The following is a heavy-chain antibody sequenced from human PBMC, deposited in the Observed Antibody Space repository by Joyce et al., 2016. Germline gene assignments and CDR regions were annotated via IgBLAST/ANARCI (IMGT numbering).Heavy chain of an antibody. V-gene: IGHV3-21*01. J-gene: IGHJ5*01. CDR3: ARGVCSGGSCYRRNWFDP. CDR2: ISGGGNYL. D-gene: IGHD2-15*01. Sequence: EVQLVESGGGLVKPEGSLTLSCATSGFTFSSYTMSWVRQAPGKGLEWVSTISGGGNYLYYADSVKGRFTISRDNAKNSLYLQMNGLRVEDTAVYYCARGVCSGGSCYRRNWFDPWGQGTLVTVSS. CDR1: GFTFSSYT.